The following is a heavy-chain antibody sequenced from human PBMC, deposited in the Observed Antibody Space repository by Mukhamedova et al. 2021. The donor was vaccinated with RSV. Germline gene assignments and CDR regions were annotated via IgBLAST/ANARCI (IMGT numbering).Heavy chain of an antibody. J-gene: IGHJ6*03. Sequence: GSTNYNPSLKSRVTISLDTSKNQFSLKLSSVTATDTAVYYCARAVMEYCSSTSCYSAGRFHYFMDVWGKGTTVTVSS. CDR2: GST. CDR3: ARAVMEYCSSTSCYSAGRFHYFMDV. D-gene: IGHD2-2*01. V-gene: IGHV4-59*01.